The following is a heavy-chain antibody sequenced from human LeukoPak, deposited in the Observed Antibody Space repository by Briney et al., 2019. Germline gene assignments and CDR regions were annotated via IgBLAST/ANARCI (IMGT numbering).Heavy chain of an antibody. V-gene: IGHV3-23*01. Sequence: PGGSLRRSCAASGFTFSSYAMSWVRHAPGKGLEWVSAISGSGGSTYYADSVKGRFTISRDNSKNTLYLQMNSLRAEDTAVYYCAKDGGNWNDVKWFDPWGQGTLVTVSS. CDR3: AKDGGNWNDVKWFDP. D-gene: IGHD1-20*01. J-gene: IGHJ5*02. CDR1: GFTFSSYA. CDR2: ISGSGGST.